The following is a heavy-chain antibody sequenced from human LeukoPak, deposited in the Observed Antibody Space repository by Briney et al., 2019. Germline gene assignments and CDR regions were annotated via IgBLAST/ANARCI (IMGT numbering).Heavy chain of an antibody. CDR3: ARARWSSRVPPDY. V-gene: IGHV4-31*03. CDR2: IYYSGST. CDR1: GGSISSGGYY. J-gene: IGHJ4*02. D-gene: IGHD2-8*01. Sequence: SETLSLTCTVSGGSISSGGYYWSWIRQHPGKGLEWIGYIYYSGSTYYNPSLKSRVTISVDTSKNQFSLKLSSVTAADTAVYYCARARWSSRVPPDYWGQGTLVTVSS.